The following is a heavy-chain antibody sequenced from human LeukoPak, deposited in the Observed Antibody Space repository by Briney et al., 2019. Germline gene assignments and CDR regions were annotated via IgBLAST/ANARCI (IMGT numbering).Heavy chain of an antibody. V-gene: IGHV3-30-3*01. CDR3: ARGGSSWYTDAEGDY. J-gene: IGHJ4*02. Sequence: GGSLRLSCAASGFTFSSYAMHWVRQAPGKGLEWVAVISYDGSNKYYADSVKGRFTISRDNSKNTLYLQMNSLRAEDTAVYYCARGGSSWYTDAEGDYWGQGTLVTVSS. CDR1: GFTFSSYA. D-gene: IGHD6-13*01. CDR2: ISYDGSNK.